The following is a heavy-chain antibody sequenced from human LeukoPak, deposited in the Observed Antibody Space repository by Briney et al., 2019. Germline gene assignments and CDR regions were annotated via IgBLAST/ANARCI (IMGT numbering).Heavy chain of an antibody. CDR1: GGSISSGGYS. D-gene: IGHD3-10*01. V-gene: IGHV4-30-2*01. J-gene: IGHJ4*02. Sequence: SETLSLTCTVSGGSISSGGYSWSWIRQPPGKGLEWIGYIYHSGSTYYNPSLKSRVTISVDTSKNQFSLKLSSVTAADTAVYYCARRAVWFGELSVVVWGQGTLVTVSS. CDR3: ARRAVWFGELSVVV. CDR2: IYHSGST.